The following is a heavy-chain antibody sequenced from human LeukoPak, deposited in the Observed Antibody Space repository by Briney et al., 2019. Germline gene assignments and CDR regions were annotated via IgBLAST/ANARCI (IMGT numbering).Heavy chain of an antibody. V-gene: IGHV4-34*01. Sequence: SETLSLTCAVYGGSFSGYYWSWIRQPPGKGLEWIGEINHSGSTNYNPSLKSRVTISVDTSKNQFSLKLSSVTAADTAVYYCARHRRLITMVRGVMGHWFDPWGQGTLVTVSS. J-gene: IGHJ5*02. CDR3: ARHRRLITMVRGVMGHWFDP. D-gene: IGHD3-10*01. CDR1: GGSFSGYY. CDR2: INHSGST.